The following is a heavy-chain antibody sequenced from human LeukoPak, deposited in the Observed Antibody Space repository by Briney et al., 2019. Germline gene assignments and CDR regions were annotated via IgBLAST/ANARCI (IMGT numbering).Heavy chain of an antibody. D-gene: IGHD3-22*01. CDR2: IDGSGSSI. Sequence: GGSLRLSCAASGFTFSNHWMHWVRQVPGKGLVWVARIDGSGSSISHADFVKGRFSISRDNAKNSLYLQMNSLRADDTAVYYCARGGGLYYDSSGYYYFDYWGQGTLVTVSS. V-gene: IGHV3-74*01. CDR3: ARGGGLYYDSSGYYYFDY. CDR1: GFTFSNHW. J-gene: IGHJ4*02.